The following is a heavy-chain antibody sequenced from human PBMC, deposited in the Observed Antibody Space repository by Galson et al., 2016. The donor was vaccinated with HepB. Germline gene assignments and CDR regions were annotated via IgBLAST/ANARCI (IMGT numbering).Heavy chain of an antibody. V-gene: IGHV3-64*05. J-gene: IGHJ3*02. CDR1: GFTFSKYA. Sequence: SLRLSCAASGFTFSKYAMHWVRQAPGKGLEYVSGINDNGSRKHYGDSVKGRRTISRDDSKNTVYVQMNSLTTEDTAVYYCVKDRAGFYAFDIWGQGTMVTVSS. CDR2: INDNGSRK. D-gene: IGHD6-19*01. CDR3: VKDRAGFYAFDI.